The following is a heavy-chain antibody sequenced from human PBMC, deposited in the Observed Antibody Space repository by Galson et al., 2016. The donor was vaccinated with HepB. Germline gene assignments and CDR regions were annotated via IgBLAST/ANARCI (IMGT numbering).Heavy chain of an antibody. CDR1: GFSLSSYW. Sequence: LRLSCAASGFSLSSYWMHWVRPAPGKGLVWVSRISTDGSSATYADSVKGRFTISRDNAKKTLYLEMNSLRAEDTAVYYCARAPPLPATVGGYDYWGQGTLVTVSS. CDR2: ISTDGSSA. V-gene: IGHV3-74*01. J-gene: IGHJ4*02. D-gene: IGHD2-2*01. CDR3: ARAPPLPATVGGYDY.